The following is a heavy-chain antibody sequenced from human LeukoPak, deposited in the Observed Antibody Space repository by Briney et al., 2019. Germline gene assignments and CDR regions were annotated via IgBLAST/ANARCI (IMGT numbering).Heavy chain of an antibody. CDR2: ISYDGSNK. V-gene: IGHV3-30-3*01. D-gene: IGHD1-26*01. Sequence: GGSLRLSCAASGSTFSSYAMHWVRQAPGKGLEWVAVISYDGSNKYYADSVKGRFTISRDNSKNTLYLQMNSLRAEDTAVYYCARDSAVQWELLGDFDYWGQGTLVTVSS. CDR3: ARDSAVQWELLGDFDY. J-gene: IGHJ4*02. CDR1: GSTFSSYA.